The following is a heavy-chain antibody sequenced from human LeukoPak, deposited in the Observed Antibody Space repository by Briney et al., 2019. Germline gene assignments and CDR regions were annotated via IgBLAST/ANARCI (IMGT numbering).Heavy chain of an antibody. V-gene: IGHV4-34*01. CDR3: TRSGLTGMREYERADYYYY. J-gene: IGHJ6*01. D-gene: IGHD2/OR15-2a*01. CDR1: GGSFSGYL. Sequence: SETLSLTCDVPGGSFSGYLWSWIRQSPGKDLEWIGEVNYRGSPNYNPSLASRVTISVDTSKNQLSLKLTSVTAADSALYYCTRSGLTGMREYERADYYYY. CDR2: VNYRGSP.